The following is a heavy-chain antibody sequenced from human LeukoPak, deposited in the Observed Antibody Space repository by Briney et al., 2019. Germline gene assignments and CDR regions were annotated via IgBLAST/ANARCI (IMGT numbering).Heavy chain of an antibody. D-gene: IGHD3-22*01. V-gene: IGHV4-39*07. CDR3: ARARSYYDSSGSVDAFDI. J-gene: IGHJ3*02. Sequence: SETLSLTCTVSGGSISSGSYYWGWIRQPPGKGLEWIGSIYYSGSTYYKPSLKSRVTISVDTSKNQFSLKLSSVTAADTAVYYCARARSYYDSSGSVDAFDIWGQGTMVTVSS. CDR2: IYYSGST. CDR1: GGSISSGSYY.